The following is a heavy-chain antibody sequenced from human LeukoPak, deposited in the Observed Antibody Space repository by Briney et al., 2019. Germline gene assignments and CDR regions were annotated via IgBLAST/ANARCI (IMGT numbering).Heavy chain of an antibody. CDR1: GGSISSSVYL. Sequence: SETLSLTCTVFGGSISSSVYLWGWVRQPPGKGLELIGNIHYSGSTCYNPSLKSRVTISVDTSKNQFSLNLRSVTAADTAVYYCLRSHGAYWGQGTLVTVSS. V-gene: IGHV4-39*01. J-gene: IGHJ4*02. CDR3: LRSHGAY. CDR2: IHYSGST. D-gene: IGHD3-10*01.